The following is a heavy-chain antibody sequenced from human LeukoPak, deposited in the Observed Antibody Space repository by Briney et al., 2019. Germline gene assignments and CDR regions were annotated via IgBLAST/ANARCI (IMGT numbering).Heavy chain of an antibody. CDR2: INPNSGGT. CDR1: GYTFTGYY. V-gene: IGHV1-2*02. CDR3: ARDHTSPMIVVVAAYYFDY. D-gene: IGHD3-22*01. Sequence: ASVKVSCKASGYTFTGYYMHWVRQAPGQGLEWMGWINPNSGGTNYAQKFQGRVTMTRDTSISTACMELSRLRSDDTAVYYCARDHTSPMIVVVAAYYFDYWGQGTLVTVSS. J-gene: IGHJ4*02.